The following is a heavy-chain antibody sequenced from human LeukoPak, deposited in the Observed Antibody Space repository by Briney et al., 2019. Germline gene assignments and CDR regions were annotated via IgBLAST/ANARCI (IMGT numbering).Heavy chain of an antibody. V-gene: IGHV3-23*01. D-gene: IGHD2-8*01. Sequence: GGSLRLSCAASGFAFSSYAMSWVRQAPGKGLEWVSAISGSGGSTYYADSVKGRFTISRDNSKNMLYLQMNSLRAEDTAVYYCAQTRMSYYYYGMDVWGQGTTVTVSS. CDR2: ISGSGGST. CDR3: AQTRMSYYYYGMDV. CDR1: GFAFSSYA. J-gene: IGHJ6*02.